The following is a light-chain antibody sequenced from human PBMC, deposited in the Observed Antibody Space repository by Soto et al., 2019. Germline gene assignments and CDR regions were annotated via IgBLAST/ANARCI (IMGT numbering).Light chain of an antibody. Sequence: QSVLTQPPSVSGAPWQRVTISCTGSSSNIASFEVHWYQQLPGTAPKLLIYDTSNRPSGVPDRFSGSKSGTSASLAITGLEAEDQADSYCQSYDNRLTDYYVFGTGTKVTV. CDR2: DTS. V-gene: IGLV1-40*01. J-gene: IGLJ1*01. CDR3: QSYDNRLTDYYV. CDR1: SSNIASFE.